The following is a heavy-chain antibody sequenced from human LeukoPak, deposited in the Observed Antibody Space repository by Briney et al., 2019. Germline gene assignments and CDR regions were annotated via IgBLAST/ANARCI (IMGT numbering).Heavy chain of an antibody. CDR1: GGSFSGYY. V-gene: IGHV4-34*01. J-gene: IGHJ5*02. CDR2: INHSGST. D-gene: IGHD3-10*01. Sequence: SETLSLTCAVYGGSFSGYYWSWIRQPPGKGLEWIGEINHSGSTNYNPSLKSRVTISVDTSKNQFSLKLSSVTAADTAVYYCARNGGIRGVIIRYNWFDPWGRGTLVTVSS. CDR3: ARNGGIRGVIIRYNWFDP.